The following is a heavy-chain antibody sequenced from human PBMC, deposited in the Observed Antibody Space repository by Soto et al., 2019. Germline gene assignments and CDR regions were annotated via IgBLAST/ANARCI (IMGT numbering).Heavy chain of an antibody. Sequence: GGSLRLSCAASGFTFSSYDMHWVRQATGKGLEWVSAIGTAGDPYYPGSVKGRFTISRENAKNSLYLQRNSLRAGDTAVYYCAREGKLGMGRYFDLWGRGTLVTVSS. D-gene: IGHD7-27*01. CDR2: IGTAGDP. CDR3: AREGKLGMGRYFDL. CDR1: GFTFSSYD. V-gene: IGHV3-13*05. J-gene: IGHJ2*01.